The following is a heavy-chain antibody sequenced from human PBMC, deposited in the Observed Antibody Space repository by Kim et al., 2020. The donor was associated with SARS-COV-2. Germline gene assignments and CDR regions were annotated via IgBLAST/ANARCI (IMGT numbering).Heavy chain of an antibody. Sequence: SETLSLTCSVSGGSISSSDYYWGWIRQPPGKGLEWIATIYYSGSTYYNPSLKGRVTISVDTSKKQFSLRLSSVTAADAAVYYCARHLRNGYFDLWGRGTLVTVSS. V-gene: IGHV4-39*01. CDR2: IYYSGST. CDR1: GGSISSSDYY. J-gene: IGHJ2*01. CDR3: ARHLRNGYFDL. D-gene: IGHD1-1*01.